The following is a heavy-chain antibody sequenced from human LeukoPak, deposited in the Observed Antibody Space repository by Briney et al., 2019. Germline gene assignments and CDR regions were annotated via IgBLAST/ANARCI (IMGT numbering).Heavy chain of an antibody. CDR1: GFTFTSYW. D-gene: IGHD5-18*01. CDR3: ARDLGRIQLRPVGY. Sequence: GGSLRLSCAASGFTFTSYWMSWVRQAPGKGLEWVANIKQDGSEKYYVDSVKGRFTISRDNAKNSLYLQMNSLRAEDTAVYYCARDLGRIQLRPVGYWGPGTLVTVSS. J-gene: IGHJ4*02. CDR2: IKQDGSEK. V-gene: IGHV3-7*01.